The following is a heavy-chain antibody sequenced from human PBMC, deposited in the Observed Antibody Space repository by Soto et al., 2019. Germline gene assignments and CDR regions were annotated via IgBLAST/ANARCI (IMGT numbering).Heavy chain of an antibody. CDR2: IYYSGST. CDR1: GGSISSYY. D-gene: IGHD6-19*01. J-gene: IGHJ4*02. V-gene: IGHV4-59*08. Sequence: SETLSLTCTVSGGSISSYYWSWIRQPPGKGLEWIGYIYYSGSTNYNPSLKSRVTISVDTSKNQFSLKLSSVTAADTAVYYCARQWLEGGYYFDYWGQGTLVTVSS. CDR3: ARQWLEGGYYFDY.